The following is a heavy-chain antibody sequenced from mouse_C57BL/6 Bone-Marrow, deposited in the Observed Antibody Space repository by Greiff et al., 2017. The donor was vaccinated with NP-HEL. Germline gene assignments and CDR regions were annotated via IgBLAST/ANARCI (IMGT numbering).Heavy chain of an antibody. Sequence: EVQGVESGGGLVQPGGSMKLSCVASGFTFSNYWMNWVRQSPEKGLEWVAQIRLKSDNYATHYAESVKGRFTISRDDSKSSVYLQMNNLRAEDTGIYYCTYGNYVGTWFAYWGQGTLVTVSA. CDR1: GFTFSNYW. CDR3: TYGNYVGTWFAY. V-gene: IGHV6-3*01. J-gene: IGHJ3*01. D-gene: IGHD2-1*01. CDR2: IRLKSDNYAT.